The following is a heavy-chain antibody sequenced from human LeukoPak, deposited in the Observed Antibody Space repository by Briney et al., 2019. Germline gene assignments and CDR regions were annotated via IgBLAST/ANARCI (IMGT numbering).Heavy chain of an antibody. CDR2: IKQDGSEK. Sequence: GGSLRLSCAASGFILSSYWMSWVRQAPGKGLEWVANIKQDGSEKYYVDSVKGRFSISRDNAKNSLYLQMNSLRAEDTALYYCARDLASDNGDFSWGPDYWGQGTLVTVSS. D-gene: IGHD4-17*01. CDR1: GFILSSYW. CDR3: ARDLASDNGDFSWGPDY. V-gene: IGHV3-7*01. J-gene: IGHJ4*02.